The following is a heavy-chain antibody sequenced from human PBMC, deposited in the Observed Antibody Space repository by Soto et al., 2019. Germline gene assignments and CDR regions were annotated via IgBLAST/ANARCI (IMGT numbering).Heavy chain of an antibody. D-gene: IGHD4-17*01. CDR1: GFTFSSYA. CDR3: AKDGPSPYTVTPYWYFDL. CDR2: ISGSGGST. J-gene: IGHJ2*01. Sequence: LSLTCAASGFTFSSYAMSWVRQAPGKGLEWVSAISGSGGSTYYADSVKGRLTISKDNSKNTLYLQMNSLRAEDTAVYYCAKDGPSPYTVTPYWYFDLWGRGTLVTVSS. V-gene: IGHV3-23*01.